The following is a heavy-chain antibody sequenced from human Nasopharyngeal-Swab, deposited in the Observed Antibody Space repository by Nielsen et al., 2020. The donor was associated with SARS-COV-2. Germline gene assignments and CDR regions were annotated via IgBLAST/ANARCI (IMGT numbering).Heavy chain of an antibody. CDR3: ARDALTGGVDY. D-gene: IGHD7-27*01. Sequence: SETLSLTCAVYGGSFSGYYWSWIRQPPGKGLEWIGQINHSGGTNYNPSLKSRVTISVDTSKNQFSLKLSSVTAADTAVYYCARDALTGGVDYWGQGTLVTVSS. CDR1: GGSFSGYY. V-gene: IGHV4-34*01. J-gene: IGHJ4*02. CDR2: INHSGGT.